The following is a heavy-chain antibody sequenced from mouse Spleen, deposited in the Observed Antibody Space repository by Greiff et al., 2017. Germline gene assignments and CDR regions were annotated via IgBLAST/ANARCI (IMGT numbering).Heavy chain of an antibody. V-gene: IGHV14-3*01. D-gene: IGHD1-1*01. J-gene: IGHJ1*01. CDR2: IDPANGNT. CDR1: GFNIKNTY. CDR3: ARSGSHYYGSSHWYFDV. Sequence: EVQLQQSVAELVRPGASVKLSCTASGFNIKNTYMHWVKQRPEQGLEWIGRIDPANGNTKYAPKFQGKATITADTSSNTAYLQLSSLTSEDTAIYYCARSGSHYYGSSHWYFDVWGAGTTVTVSS.